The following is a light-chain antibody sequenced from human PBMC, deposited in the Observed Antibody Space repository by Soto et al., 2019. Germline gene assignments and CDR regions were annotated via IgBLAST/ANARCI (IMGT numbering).Light chain of an antibody. V-gene: IGLV1-44*01. CDR2: SNN. J-gene: IGLJ3*02. CDR3: AAWDDSLNWV. CDR1: SSNIGSNT. Sequence: QSVLTQPHSASGTPGQRVSISCSGSSSNIGSNTVNWYQQVPGTAPKLLIYSNNQRPSGVPDRFSGSKSGTSASLAISGLQSKDEADYYCAAWDDSLNWVFGGGTKLTVL.